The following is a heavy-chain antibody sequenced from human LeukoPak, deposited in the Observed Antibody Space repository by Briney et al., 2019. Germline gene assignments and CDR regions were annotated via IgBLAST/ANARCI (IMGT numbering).Heavy chain of an antibody. CDR2: IIPIFGTA. Sequence: GASVKVSCKASGYTFTSYDINWVRQATGQGLEWMGGIIPIFGTANYAQKFQGRVTITADKSTSTAYMELSSLRSEDTAVYYCARGGMVRGVKISSRFGYMDVWGKGTTVTVSS. D-gene: IGHD3-10*01. CDR1: GYTFTSYD. CDR3: ARGGMVRGVKISSRFGYMDV. J-gene: IGHJ6*03. V-gene: IGHV1-69*06.